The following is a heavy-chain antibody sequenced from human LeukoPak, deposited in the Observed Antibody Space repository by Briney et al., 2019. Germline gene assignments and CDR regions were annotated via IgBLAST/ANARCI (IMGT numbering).Heavy chain of an antibody. Sequence: GGSLRLSCAASGFTFSNYAMSWVRKAPGKGLEWVSAISGSGGSIYYADSVKGRFTISRDKSKNTLYLQMNSLRAEDTAVYYCAKDLSSSWYNFDYWGQGTLVTVSS. CDR1: GFTFSNYA. CDR2: ISGSGGSI. V-gene: IGHV3-23*01. J-gene: IGHJ4*02. D-gene: IGHD6-13*01. CDR3: AKDLSSSWYNFDY.